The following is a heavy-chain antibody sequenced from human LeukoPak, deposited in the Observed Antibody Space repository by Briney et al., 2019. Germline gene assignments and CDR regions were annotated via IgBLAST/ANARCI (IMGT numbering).Heavy chain of an antibody. V-gene: IGHV3-11*06. D-gene: IGHD5-12*01. CDR1: GFTFSDYY. CDR2: ISSSSSYT. J-gene: IGHJ4*02. Sequence: KSGGSLRLSCAASGFTFSDYYMSWIRQAPGKGLEWVSYISSSSSYTNYADSVKGRFTISRDNAKNSLYLQMNSLRAEDTAVYYCTRGASGYGNFDYWGQGTLVTVSS. CDR3: TRGASGYGNFDY.